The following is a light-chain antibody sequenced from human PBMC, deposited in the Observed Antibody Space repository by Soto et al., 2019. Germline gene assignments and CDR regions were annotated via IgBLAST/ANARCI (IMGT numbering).Light chain of an antibody. Sequence: QSVLTQPASVSGSPGQSITISCTGTSSDVGGYNYVSWYQQHPGKAPKLMIYDVSNRPSGVSNRFSGSKSGNTASLTISGLQAEDEADYYCSSYTSIVVVFGGGTKLTVL. CDR1: SSDVGGYNY. CDR2: DVS. V-gene: IGLV2-14*01. J-gene: IGLJ2*01. CDR3: SSYTSIVVV.